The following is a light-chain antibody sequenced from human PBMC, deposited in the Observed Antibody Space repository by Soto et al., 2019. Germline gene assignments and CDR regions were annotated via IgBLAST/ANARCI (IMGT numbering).Light chain of an antibody. CDR3: SSYTSSSTLYVV. CDR2: EVS. CDR1: SSDVGGYNY. J-gene: IGLJ2*01. V-gene: IGLV2-14*01. Sequence: QSALTQPTSVSGSAGESITISCTGTSSDVGGYNYVSWYQQHPGKAPKLMIYEVSNRPSGVSNRFSGSKSGNTASLTISGLQAEDEADYYCSSYTSSSTLYVVFGGGTKLTVL.